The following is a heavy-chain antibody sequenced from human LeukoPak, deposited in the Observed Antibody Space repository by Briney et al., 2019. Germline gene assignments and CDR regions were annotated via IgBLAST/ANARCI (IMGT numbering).Heavy chain of an antibody. J-gene: IGHJ4*02. V-gene: IGHV3-7*01. CDR3: ARDFFAFGGVIALLDY. CDR2: IKLDGSEK. Sequence: GGSLRLSCAASGFTFSSYWMSWVRQAPGKGLEWVANIKLDGSEKYNVDSVKGRFTTSTENTKKSLYLQMNSPRDETTPVYYSARDFFAFGGVIALLDYWGQGTLVTVSS. CDR1: GFTFSSYW. D-gene: IGHD3-16*02.